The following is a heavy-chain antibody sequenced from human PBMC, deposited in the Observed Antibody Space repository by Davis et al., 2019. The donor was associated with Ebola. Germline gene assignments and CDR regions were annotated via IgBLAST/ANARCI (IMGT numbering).Heavy chain of an antibody. V-gene: IGHV3-30*18. CDR1: GFTFSSYG. CDR2: ISYDGSNK. Sequence: PGGSLRLSCAASGFTFSSYGMHWVRQAPGKGLEWVAVISYDGSNKYYADSVKGRFTISRDNSKNTLYLQMSSLRAEDTAVYYCVKDRDGYNLFWTYYYYMDVWGKGTTVTVSS. J-gene: IGHJ6*03. CDR3: VKDRDGYNLFWTYYYYMDV. D-gene: IGHD5-24*01.